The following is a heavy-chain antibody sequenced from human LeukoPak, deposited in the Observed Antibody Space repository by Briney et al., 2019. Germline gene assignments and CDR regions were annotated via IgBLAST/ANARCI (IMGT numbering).Heavy chain of an antibody. Sequence: GASVKVSCKSSGYPFGTYYIHWVRQAPGQRLEWVGCINPKNGATNYTQRFRGRITLTTVTSVSTAYMELSSLTSDDTAVYFCARAGYDYGDSFDFWGQGTLLTVSS. V-gene: IGHV1-2*02. J-gene: IGHJ4*02. CDR3: ARAGYDYGDSFDF. CDR1: GYPFGTYY. D-gene: IGHD4-17*01. CDR2: INPKNGAT.